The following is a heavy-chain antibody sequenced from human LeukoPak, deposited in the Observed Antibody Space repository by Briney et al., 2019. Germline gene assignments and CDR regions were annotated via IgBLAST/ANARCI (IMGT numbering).Heavy chain of an antibody. Sequence: GGSLRLSCAASGFTFRSYSMNWVRQAPGKGLEWVSSISSSSSYIYYADSVKGRFTISRDNAKNSLYLQMNSLRAEDTAVYYCARDLGSYLFDYWGQGTLVTVSS. CDR3: ARDLGSYLFDY. CDR2: ISSSSSYI. D-gene: IGHD1-26*01. J-gene: IGHJ4*02. V-gene: IGHV3-21*01. CDR1: GFTFRSYS.